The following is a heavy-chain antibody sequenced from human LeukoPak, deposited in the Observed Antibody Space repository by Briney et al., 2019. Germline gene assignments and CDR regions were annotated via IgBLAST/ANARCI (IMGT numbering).Heavy chain of an antibody. J-gene: IGHJ6*03. CDR2: INHSGST. V-gene: IGHV4-34*01. CDR1: GGSFSGYY. D-gene: IGHD6-6*01. CDR3: ARGRSGSSSSLYYYYYYMDV. Sequence: SETLSLTCAVYGGSFSGYYWSWIRQPPGKGREWIGEINHSGSTNYNPSLKSRVPISVDTSKNQFSLKLSSVTAADTAVYYCARGRSGSSSSLYYYYYYMDVWGKGTTVTVSS.